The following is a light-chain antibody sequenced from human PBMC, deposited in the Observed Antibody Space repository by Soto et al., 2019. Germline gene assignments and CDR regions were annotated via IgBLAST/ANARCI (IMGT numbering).Light chain of an antibody. CDR2: GAS. V-gene: IGKV3-20*01. Sequence: EIVLTQSPGTLSLSPGERATLSCRASQSVTNTFLAWYQQKPGQAPRPLIYGASSRATGIPDRFSGSGSGTDFTLTITRLEPEDFAVYYCQQWGTSPLTFGGGTKV. CDR1: QSVTNTF. J-gene: IGKJ4*01. CDR3: QQWGTSPLT.